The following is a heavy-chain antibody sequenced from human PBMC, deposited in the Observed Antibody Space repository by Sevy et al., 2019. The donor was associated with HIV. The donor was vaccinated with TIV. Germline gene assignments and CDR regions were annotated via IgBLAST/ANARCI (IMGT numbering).Heavy chain of an antibody. CDR3: ARLRGGYGNGWFYYYMDV. V-gene: IGHV4-39*01. J-gene: IGHJ6*03. CDR2: ITDSGST. CDR1: GGSIRRGDYF. D-gene: IGHD3-10*01. Sequence: SETLSLTCSVTGGSIRRGDYFWGWIRQSPRKGLEWIGSITDSGSTYYNPSLKSRVTMSVDTSKNQFSLKLSSVTAADTAVHYCARLRGGYGNGWFYYYMDVWGKGTTVTVSS.